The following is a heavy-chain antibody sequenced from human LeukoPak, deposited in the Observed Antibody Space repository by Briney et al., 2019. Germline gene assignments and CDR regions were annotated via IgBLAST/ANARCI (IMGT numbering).Heavy chain of an antibody. CDR2: ISYDGSNK. V-gene: IGHV3-30-3*01. D-gene: IGHD6-19*01. Sequence: GRSLRLSCAVSGFXFSSYAMHWVRQAPGKGREWVAVISYDGSNKYYADSVKGRFTISRDNSKNTLYLQMNSLRAEDTAVYYCAREFYSSGWYGDYWGQGTLVTVSS. CDR3: AREFYSSGWYGDY. J-gene: IGHJ4*02. CDR1: GFXFSSYA.